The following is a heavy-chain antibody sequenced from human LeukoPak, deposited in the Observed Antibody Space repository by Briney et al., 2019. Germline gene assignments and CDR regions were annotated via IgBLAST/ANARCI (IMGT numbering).Heavy chain of an antibody. Sequence: GSLRLSCAASGFTFSSYAMSRVRQAPGKGLEWVSAISGSGGSTYYADSVKGRFTISRDNSKNTLYLQMNSLRAEDTAVYYCAKMRYYYGSGSYYNTWGQGTLVTVSS. CDR2: ISGSGGST. CDR1: GFTFSSYA. D-gene: IGHD3-10*01. J-gene: IGHJ5*02. CDR3: AKMRYYYGSGSYYNT. V-gene: IGHV3-23*01.